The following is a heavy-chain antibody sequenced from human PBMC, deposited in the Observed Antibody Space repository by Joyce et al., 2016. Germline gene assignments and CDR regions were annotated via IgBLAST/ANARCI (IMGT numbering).Heavy chain of an antibody. Sequence: EAQLVESGGALVQHGESVKLSCAASGLTFTTFWMSWARQAPGNGLEWVANINEDGSDQYYVDSVRGRFTISRDNAKNSLYLQMNSLRAEDTAVYYCARGRGMGVWGQGTTVIVSS. V-gene: IGHV3-7*03. CDR1: GLTFTTFW. J-gene: IGHJ6*02. CDR2: INEDGSDQ. CDR3: ARGRGMGV.